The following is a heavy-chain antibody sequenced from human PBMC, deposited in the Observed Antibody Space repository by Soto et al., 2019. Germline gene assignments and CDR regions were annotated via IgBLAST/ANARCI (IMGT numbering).Heavy chain of an antibody. CDR2: ISYDGNYI. D-gene: IGHD3-16*01. CDR3: AKGILSATIGPYAMDV. J-gene: IGHJ6*02. Sequence: QVQLVESGGGVVQPGASLRLSCEASGFDFSSYAMHWVRQAPGKGLEWVGVISYDGNYIYYADSVKGRFTISRDNSKNTLYVQVNSLRPEDTPVYYCAKGILSATIGPYAMDVWGQGTTVTVSS. CDR1: GFDFSSYA. V-gene: IGHV3-30*18.